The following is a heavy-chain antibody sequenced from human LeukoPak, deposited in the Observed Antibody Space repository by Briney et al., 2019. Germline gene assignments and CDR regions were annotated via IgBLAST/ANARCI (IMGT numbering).Heavy chain of an antibody. Sequence: ASVKVSCKASAYTFTDYYVHWVRQAPGQGLEWMGMIYPRDGSTSYAQKFQGRVTVTRDTSTSTVHMELSGLRSEDTAVYYCARDQEGFDYWGQGTLVTVSS. CDR2: IYPRDGST. CDR1: AYTFTDYY. V-gene: IGHV1-46*01. CDR3: ARDQEGFDY. J-gene: IGHJ4*02.